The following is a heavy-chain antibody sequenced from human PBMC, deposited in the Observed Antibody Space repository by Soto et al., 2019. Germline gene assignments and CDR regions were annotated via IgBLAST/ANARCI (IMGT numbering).Heavy chain of an antibody. D-gene: IGHD2-21*02. V-gene: IGHV1-69*06. CDR2: IIPIFGTA. CDR1: GGTFSSYA. CDR3: ARVGSYCGGDCYPNVFDY. Sequence: ASVKVSCKASGGTFSSYAISWVRQAPGQGLEWMGGIIPIFGTANYAQKFQGRVTITADKSTSTAYMELSSLRSEDTAVYYCARVGSYCGGDCYPNVFDYWGQGTLVTVSS. J-gene: IGHJ4*02.